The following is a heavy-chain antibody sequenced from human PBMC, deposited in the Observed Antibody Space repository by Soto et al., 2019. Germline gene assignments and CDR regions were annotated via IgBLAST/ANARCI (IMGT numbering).Heavy chain of an antibody. CDR2: ISSSSSYI. CDR3: ASEGGSGYCSGGSCRRYAFAI. CDR1: GLTFSSYS. D-gene: IGHD2-15*01. V-gene: IGHV3-21*01. Sequence: ESGGGLVKPGGSLRLSCAASGLTFSSYSMNWVRKAPGKGLEWVSSISSSSSYIYYADSVKGRFTIYSDNAKNPLSLQMNCQRADDTAVYYCASEGGSGYCSGGSCRRYAFAIWGQGTKVTVSS. J-gene: IGHJ3*02.